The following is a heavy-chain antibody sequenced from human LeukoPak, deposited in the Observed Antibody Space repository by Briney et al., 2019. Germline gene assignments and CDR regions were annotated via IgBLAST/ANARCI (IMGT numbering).Heavy chain of an antibody. CDR2: MNPNSGNT. CDR1: GYTFTSYG. V-gene: IGHV1-8*02. D-gene: IGHD3-10*01. Sequence: GASVKVSCKASGYTFTSYGISWVRQAPGQGLEWMGWMNPNSGNTGYAQKFQGRVTMTRNTSISTAYMEMSSLRSEDTAVYYCARGWVVYYGSGSSQDYWGQGTLVTVSS. J-gene: IGHJ4*02. CDR3: ARGWVVYYGSGSSQDY.